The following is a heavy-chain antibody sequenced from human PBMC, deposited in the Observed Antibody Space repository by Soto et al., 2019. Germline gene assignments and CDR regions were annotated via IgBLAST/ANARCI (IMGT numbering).Heavy chain of an antibody. CDR1: GGTFSSYA. V-gene: IGHV1-69*13. Sequence: SVKVSCKASGGTFSSYAISWVRQAPGQGLEWMGGIIPIFGTANYAQKFQGRVTITADESTSTAYMELSSLRSEDTAVYYCARVTSSSGGYYYYYYGMDVWGQGTTVTVSS. CDR3: ARVTSSSGGYYYYYYGMDV. J-gene: IGHJ6*02. D-gene: IGHD6-13*01. CDR2: IIPIFGTA.